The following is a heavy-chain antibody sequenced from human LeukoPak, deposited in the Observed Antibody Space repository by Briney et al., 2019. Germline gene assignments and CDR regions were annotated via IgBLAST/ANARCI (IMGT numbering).Heavy chain of an antibody. CDR2: ITPYNGNT. CDR1: GYTFTSYG. V-gene: IGHV1-18*01. D-gene: IGHD4-23*01. Sequence: GASVKVSCKASGYTFTSYGISWVRQAPGQGLEWMGWITPYNGNTNYAQNLQGRVTMTTDTSTSTAYMELRSLRSDDTAVYYCARGGFRGNTMYYFDYWGQGTLVTVSS. J-gene: IGHJ4*02. CDR3: ARGGFRGNTMYYFDY.